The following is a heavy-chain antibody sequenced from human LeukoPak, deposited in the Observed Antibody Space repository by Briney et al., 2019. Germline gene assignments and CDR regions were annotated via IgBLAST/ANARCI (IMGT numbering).Heavy chain of an antibody. CDR2: FDFGIGEI. Sequence: ASGKLCCKVSGHTLTDLTMHWVRQAPGEGLEWSGGFDFGIGEIIYAQKFQGRVTMTEAASTDTDYIALSTLKSEDTAVYYCAAGGLYDLLHYWGQGTLVTVSS. D-gene: IGHD5/OR15-5a*01. CDR1: GHTLTDLT. V-gene: IGHV1-24*01. J-gene: IGHJ4*02. CDR3: AAGGLYDLLHY.